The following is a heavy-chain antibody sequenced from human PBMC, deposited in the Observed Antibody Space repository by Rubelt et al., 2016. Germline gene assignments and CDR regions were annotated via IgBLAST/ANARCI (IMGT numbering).Heavy chain of an antibody. D-gene: IGHD3-3*01. CDR2: IIPILEIA. V-gene: IGHV1-69*09. CDR3: AREEGLTILGHYGMDV. J-gene: IGHJ6*02. CDR1: GYTFTGYY. Sequence: QVQLVQSGAEVKKPGASVKVSCKASGYTFTGYYMHWVRQAPRQGLEWMGRIIPILEIANYAQKAQGRGTITAEKSPRHAYMGLSSLSAEDTAVYYCAREEGLTILGHYGMDVWGQGTTVTVSS.